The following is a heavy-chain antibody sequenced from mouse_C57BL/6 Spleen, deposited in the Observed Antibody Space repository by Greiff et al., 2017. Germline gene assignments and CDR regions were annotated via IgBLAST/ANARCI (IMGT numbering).Heavy chain of an antibody. CDR3: AREYYGSSYSWYFDV. J-gene: IGHJ1*03. V-gene: IGHV3-1*01. D-gene: IGHD1-1*01. Sequence: EVMLVESGPGMVKPSQSLSLTCTVTGYSITSGYDWHWIRHFPGNKLEWMGYISYSGSTNYNPSLKSRISITHDTSKNHFFLKLNSVTTEDTATYYCAREYYGSSYSWYFDVWGTGTTVTVSS. CDR1: GYSITSGYD. CDR2: ISYSGST.